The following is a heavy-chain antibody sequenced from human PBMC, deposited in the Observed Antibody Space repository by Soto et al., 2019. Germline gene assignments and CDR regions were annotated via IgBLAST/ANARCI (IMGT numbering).Heavy chain of an antibody. D-gene: IGHD3-9*01. CDR2: ISWDGGRR. CDR1: GFPFDAYT. CDR3: ARDSYDVLTGQKRYSDS. V-gene: IGHV3-43*01. J-gene: IGHJ4*02. Sequence: PGRSLRLSFAASGFPFDAYTMHCGGQGPGTGSQWISLISWDGGRRRYSDSVKGRFTISRDNSKNSLYLQMSVLTTEDTALYYCARDSYDVLTGQKRYSDSWGQGP.